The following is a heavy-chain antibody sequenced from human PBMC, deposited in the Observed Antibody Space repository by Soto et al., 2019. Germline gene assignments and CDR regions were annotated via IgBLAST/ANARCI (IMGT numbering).Heavy chain of an antibody. V-gene: IGHV3-74*01. Sequence: EVRLVESGGGQVHPGGSLRLSCAASGFSFTHYRIHWVRQVPGKGLEWVCRVNADGSSTNYAGFAKGRFTISRDNSKNTAYLELNNLRADDTALHYCAKAGDWNYVFDFWGQGNSVIVSS. J-gene: IGHJ4*02. CDR2: VNADGSST. D-gene: IGHD1-7*01. CDR1: GFSFTHYR. CDR3: AKAGDWNYVFDF.